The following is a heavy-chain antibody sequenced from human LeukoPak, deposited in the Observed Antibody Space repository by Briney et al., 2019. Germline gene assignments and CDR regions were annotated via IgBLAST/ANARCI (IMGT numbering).Heavy chain of an antibody. CDR3: ARDGGYCSGGSCYSDAFDI. CDR1: GFTFDDYG. J-gene: IGHJ3*02. CDR2: INWNGGST. Sequence: SGGSLRLSCAASGFTFDDYGMSWVRQAPGKGLEWVSGINWNGGSTGYADSVKGRFTISRDNAKNSLYLQMNSLRAEDTVLYYCARDGGYCSGGSCYSDAFDIWGQGTMVTVSS. V-gene: IGHV3-20*04. D-gene: IGHD2-15*01.